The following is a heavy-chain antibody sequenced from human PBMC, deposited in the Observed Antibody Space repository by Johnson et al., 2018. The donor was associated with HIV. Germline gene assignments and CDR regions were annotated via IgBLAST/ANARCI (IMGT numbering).Heavy chain of an antibody. J-gene: IGHJ3*02. CDR2: IQFDGSHK. CDR1: GFTFSNYG. V-gene: IGHV3-30*02. CDR3: AKETRDRRSAFDI. Sequence: QVTLVESGGGVVQPGGSLRLSCKASGFTFSNYGIHWVRQAPGKGLEWVTFIQFDGSHKYSADFVKGRFTISRDTSKKSVFLQMNSLRPEDTAVYYCAKETRDRRSAFDIWGQGTLVTVSS.